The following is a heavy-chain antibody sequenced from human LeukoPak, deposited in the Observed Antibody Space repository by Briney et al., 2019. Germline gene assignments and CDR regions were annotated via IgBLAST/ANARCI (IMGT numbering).Heavy chain of an antibody. CDR2: INPSGGST. J-gene: IGHJ3*02. CDR3: ARKYYSEWLFSHDAFDI. CDR1: GYTFTSYY. V-gene: IGHV1-46*01. Sequence: GASVKVSCKASGYTFTSYYMHWVRQAPGQGLEWMGIINPSGGSTSYAQKFQGRVTMTRDTSTSTVYMELSSLRSEDTAVYYCARKYYSEWLFSHDAFDIWGQGTMVTVSS. D-gene: IGHD3-3*01.